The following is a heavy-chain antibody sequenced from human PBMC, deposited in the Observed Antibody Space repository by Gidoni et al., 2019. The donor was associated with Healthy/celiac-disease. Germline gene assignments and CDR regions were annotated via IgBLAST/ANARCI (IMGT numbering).Heavy chain of an antibody. J-gene: IGHJ1*01. Sequence: QVQLVESGGGVVQPGRSLRLSCEASGFTFSSYGMTWVRQAPGKGLEWVAVIWYDGSNKYYADSVKGRFTISRDNSKNTRYLQMNSLRAEDTAVYYCARGPSGTYCGGDCYAEYFQHWGQGTLVTVSS. CDR2: IWYDGSNK. CDR3: ARGPSGTYCGGDCYAEYFQH. D-gene: IGHD2-21*02. CDR1: GFTFSSYG. V-gene: IGHV3-33*01.